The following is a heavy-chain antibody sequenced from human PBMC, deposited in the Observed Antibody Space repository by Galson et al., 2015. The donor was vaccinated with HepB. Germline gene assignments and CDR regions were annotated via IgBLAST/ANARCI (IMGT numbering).Heavy chain of an antibody. J-gene: IGHJ5*02. D-gene: IGHD3-22*01. Sequence: SLRLSCAASGFSFSTYWMSWIRQVPGKGLEWVSYINGGRTTIYYADSVKGRFTVSRDNTKNSLYLQMNSLRAEDTAVYYCARTYYYDSSFYYSPFDPWGQGTLVTVSS. V-gene: IGHV3-48*04. CDR1: GFSFSTYW. CDR3: ARTYYYDSSFYYSPFDP. CDR2: INGGRTTI.